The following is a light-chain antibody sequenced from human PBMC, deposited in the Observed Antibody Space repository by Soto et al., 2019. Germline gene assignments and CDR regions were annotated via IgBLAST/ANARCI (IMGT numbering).Light chain of an antibody. Sequence: QSALTQPASVSGSPGQSITISCTGTSSDVGGYNYVSWYQQHPRKAPILMIYDVSNRPSGVSDRFSGSKSGNTASLTISGLQAEDEADYYCSSYTSSSTLVVFGGGTKLTVL. CDR1: SSDVGGYNY. CDR2: DVS. V-gene: IGLV2-14*01. CDR3: SSYTSSSTLVV. J-gene: IGLJ2*01.